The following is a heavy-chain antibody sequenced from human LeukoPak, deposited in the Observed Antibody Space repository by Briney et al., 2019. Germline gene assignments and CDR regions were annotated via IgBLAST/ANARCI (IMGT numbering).Heavy chain of an antibody. CDR2: INSDGSST. J-gene: IGHJ4*02. V-gene: IGHV3-74*01. CDR3: ATQESGFDY. CDR1: GFTFCSYW. D-gene: IGHD3-10*01. Sequence: GSPRLSCAAPGFTFCSYWVDWGRPAPGEGRGWVSRINSDGSSTSYADSVKGRFTISRDNAKNTLYLQMNSLRAEDTAVYYCATQESGFDYWGQGTLVTVSS.